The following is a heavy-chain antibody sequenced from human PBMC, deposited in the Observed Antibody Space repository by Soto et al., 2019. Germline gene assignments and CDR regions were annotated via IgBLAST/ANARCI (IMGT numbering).Heavy chain of an antibody. Sequence: SVKVSCKASGDTFSSYAISWVRQAPGKGLEWMGKIIPTFARTNYAQKFQGRLTISADDSTSTAYMELRSLVSEDTAVYYCARDPLSSFAMDVWGQGTTVTVSS. CDR1: GDTFSSYA. D-gene: IGHD6-6*01. CDR3: ARDPLSSFAMDV. CDR2: IIPTFART. J-gene: IGHJ6*02. V-gene: IGHV1-69*13.